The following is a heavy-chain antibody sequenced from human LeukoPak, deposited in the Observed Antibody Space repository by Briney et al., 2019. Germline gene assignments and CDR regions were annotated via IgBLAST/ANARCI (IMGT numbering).Heavy chain of an antibody. CDR1: GYRFTSYW. Sequence: GESLKISCKGSGYRFTSYWIGWVRQMPGKGLEWMGIIYPGDSDTRYSPSFQGQVTISADKSISTAYLQWSSLKASDTAMYYCARGHYYYDSSGYYYHYAFDIWGQGTMVTVSS. J-gene: IGHJ3*02. CDR3: ARGHYYYDSSGYYYHYAFDI. D-gene: IGHD3-22*01. CDR2: IYPGDSDT. V-gene: IGHV5-51*01.